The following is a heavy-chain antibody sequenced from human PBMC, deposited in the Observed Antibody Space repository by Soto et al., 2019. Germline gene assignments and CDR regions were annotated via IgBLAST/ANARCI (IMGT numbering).Heavy chain of an antibody. V-gene: IGHV4-61*01. D-gene: IGHD2-15*01. CDR3: ARGPGYCSGGSCYPYYFDY. CDR1: GGSVSSGSYY. CDR2: IYYSGST. J-gene: IGHJ4*02. Sequence: QVQLQESGPGLVKPSETLSLTCTVSGGSVSSGSYYWSWIRQPPGKGLEWIGYIYYSGSTNYNPSLQSRVTISVDTSKIQFSLKLSSVPAADTAVYYCARGPGYCSGGSCYPYYFDYWGQGTLVTVSS.